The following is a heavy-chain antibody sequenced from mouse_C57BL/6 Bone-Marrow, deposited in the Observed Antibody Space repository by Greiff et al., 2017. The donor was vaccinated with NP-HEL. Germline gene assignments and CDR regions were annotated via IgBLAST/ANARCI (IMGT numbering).Heavy chain of an antibody. CDR1: GYTFTTYP. CDR2: FHPYNDDT. Sequence: QVHVKQSGAELVKPGASVKMSCKASGYTFTTYPIEWMKQNHGKSLEWIGNFHPYNDDTKYNEKFKGKATLTVEKSSSTVYLELSRLTSDDSAVYYCATYGSSPPYYAMDYWGQGTSVTVSS. D-gene: IGHD1-1*01. V-gene: IGHV1-47*01. CDR3: ATYGSSPPYYAMDY. J-gene: IGHJ4*01.